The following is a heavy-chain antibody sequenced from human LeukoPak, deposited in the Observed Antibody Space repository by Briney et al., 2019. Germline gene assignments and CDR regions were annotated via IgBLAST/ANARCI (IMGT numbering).Heavy chain of an antibody. D-gene: IGHD2/OR15-2a*01. V-gene: IGHV4-34*01. CDR2: INHSGST. Sequence: SETLSLTCAVYGGSFSGYYWNWIRQPPGKGLEWIGVINHSGSTNYSPSLKSRVTISVDTSKNQFSPNLNSVTAADTAVYFCARGRNHDYWGQGTLVTVSS. CDR1: GGSFSGYY. CDR3: ARGRNHDY. J-gene: IGHJ4*02.